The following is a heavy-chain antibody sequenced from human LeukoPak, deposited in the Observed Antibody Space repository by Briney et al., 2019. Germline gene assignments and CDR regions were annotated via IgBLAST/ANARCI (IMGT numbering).Heavy chain of an antibody. Sequence: GGSLRLSCAASGFTVSSNYMSWVRQAPGKGLEWVSVIYSGGSTYYADSVKGRFTISRDNAKNSLYLQMNSLRAEDTAVYYCARVLVGYFDYWGQGTLVTVSS. CDR3: ARVLVGYFDY. V-gene: IGHV3-53*01. J-gene: IGHJ4*02. CDR2: IYSGGST. CDR1: GFTVSSNY. D-gene: IGHD1-26*01.